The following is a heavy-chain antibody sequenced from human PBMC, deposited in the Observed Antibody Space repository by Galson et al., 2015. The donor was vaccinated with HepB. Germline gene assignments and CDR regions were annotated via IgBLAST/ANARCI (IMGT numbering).Heavy chain of an antibody. V-gene: IGHV3-30-3*01. CDR1: GFTFSSYA. CDR2: ISYDGSNK. Sequence: SLRLSCAASGFTFSSYAMHWVRQAPGKGLEWVAVISYDGSNKYYADSVKGRFTISRDNSKNTLYLQMNSLRAEDTAVYYCARPVEQWDDAFDIWGQGTMVTVSS. CDR3: ARPVEQWDDAFDI. D-gene: IGHD6-19*01. J-gene: IGHJ3*02.